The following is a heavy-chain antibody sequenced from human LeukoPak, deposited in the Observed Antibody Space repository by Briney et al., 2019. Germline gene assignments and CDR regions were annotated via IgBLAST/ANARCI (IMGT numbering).Heavy chain of an antibody. J-gene: IGHJ4*02. D-gene: IGHD3-22*01. CDR2: INHSGGT. CDR3: AETDSSGYFGFGY. CDR1: GGSFSGYY. V-gene: IGHV4-34*01. Sequence: SETLSLTCAVYGGSFSGYYWSWIRQPPGKGLEWLGEINHSGGTNYNPSLKSRVTISVDTSKNQFSLNLSSVTAADTAVYYCAETDSSGYFGFGYWGQGTLVTVSS.